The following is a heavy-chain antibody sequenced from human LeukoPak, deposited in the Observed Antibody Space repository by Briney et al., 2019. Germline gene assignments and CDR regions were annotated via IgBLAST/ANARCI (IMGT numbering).Heavy chain of an antibody. CDR3: ARAIFSSGWYLIDY. Sequence: GSLSLSCAASGFPFSSHNMNWVRQAPGKGLEWVSYITSSSSYIYYADSVKGRFTISRDNAKNSLYLQMDSLRAEDTAVYYCARAIFSSGWYLIDYWGQGTLVTISS. V-gene: IGHV3-21*01. CDR1: GFPFSSHN. D-gene: IGHD6-19*01. J-gene: IGHJ4*02. CDR2: ITSSSSYI.